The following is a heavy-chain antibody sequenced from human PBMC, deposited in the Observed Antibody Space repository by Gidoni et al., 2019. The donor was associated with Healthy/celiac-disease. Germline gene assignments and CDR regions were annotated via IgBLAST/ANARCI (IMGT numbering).Heavy chain of an antibody. V-gene: IGHV4-34*01. D-gene: IGHD3-10*01. CDR3: ARGRLLWFGELRYYFDY. CDR2: INHSGST. Sequence: QVQLQQWGAGLMKPSETLSLTCAVYGGSFSGYYWSWIRQPPGKGLEWIVEINHSGSTNYNPSLKSRVTISVDTSKNQFSLKLSSVTAADTAVYYCARGRLLWFGELRYYFDYWGQGTLVTVSS. CDR1: GGSFSGYY. J-gene: IGHJ4*02.